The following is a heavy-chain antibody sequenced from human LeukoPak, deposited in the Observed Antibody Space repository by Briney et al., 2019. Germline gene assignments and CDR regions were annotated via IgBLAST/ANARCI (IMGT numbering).Heavy chain of an antibody. V-gene: IGHV6-1*01. Sequence: SQTLSLTCAISGDSVSSNNGAWNWIRQSPWMGLDWRGRIYYSSRCYNDFAASVKGRLTITPNTSKNQFSLHLTSVTPEDSAVYYCARDEGNTGWYTFEYWGQGNLVSVSS. CDR2: IYYSSRCYN. CDR1: GDSVSSNNGA. CDR3: ARDEGNTGWYTFEY. D-gene: IGHD2-8*01. J-gene: IGHJ4*02.